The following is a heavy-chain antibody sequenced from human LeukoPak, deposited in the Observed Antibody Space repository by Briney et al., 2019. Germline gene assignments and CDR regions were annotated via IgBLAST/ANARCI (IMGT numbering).Heavy chain of an antibody. V-gene: IGHV1-18*01. CDR1: GYTFTSYG. CDR3: ATGAYSSSWEIGFDY. J-gene: IGHJ4*02. Sequence: GASVKVSCKASGYTFTSYGISWVRQAPGQGLEWMGWISAYNGNTNYAQKLQDRVTMTTDTSTSTAYMELRSLRSDDTAVYYCATGAYSSSWEIGFDYWGQGTLVTVSS. CDR2: ISAYNGNT. D-gene: IGHD6-13*01.